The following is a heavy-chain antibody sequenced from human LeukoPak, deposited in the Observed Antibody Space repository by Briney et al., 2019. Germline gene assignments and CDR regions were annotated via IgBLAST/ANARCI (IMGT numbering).Heavy chain of an antibody. D-gene: IGHD3-16*02. CDR2: IYNNGST. V-gene: IGHV3-53*01. J-gene: IGHJ4*02. CDR1: GFTFSSNY. Sequence: GGSLRLSCAASGFTFSSNYMSWVRQSPGKGLEWVSLIYNNGSTYYADSVKGRFTISRDSSKNTLYLQMNSLGAEDTAVYYCARERRGYQHTSNDYWGQGTLVTVSS. CDR3: ARERRGYQHTSNDY.